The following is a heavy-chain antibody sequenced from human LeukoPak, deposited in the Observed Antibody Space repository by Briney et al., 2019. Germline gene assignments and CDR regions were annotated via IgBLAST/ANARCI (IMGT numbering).Heavy chain of an antibody. CDR2: INHSGST. J-gene: IGHJ6*02. CDR3: ARGRSSGWYYYYGMDV. Sequence: SETLSLTCAVYGGSFSGYYWSWIRQPPGKGLEWIGEINHSGSTNYNPSLKSRMTISVATSKNPSSLKLRSVTAADTAVYYCARGRSSGWYYYYGMDVWGQGTTVTVSS. D-gene: IGHD6-19*01. CDR1: GGSFSGYY. V-gene: IGHV4-34*01.